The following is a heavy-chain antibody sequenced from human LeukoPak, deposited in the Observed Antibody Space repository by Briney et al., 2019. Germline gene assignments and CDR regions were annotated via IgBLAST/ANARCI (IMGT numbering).Heavy chain of an antibody. Sequence: GASVKVSCKASGYSFTGYYIHWVRQAPGQGLEWMAWINPNSGGTNYAQNFQGRVTVTRDTSVSTAYMEVSRLRSDDTAVYYCARDRRGYYDSGSYYPLIWGQGTPVTVSS. CDR1: GYSFTGYY. J-gene: IGHJ4*02. CDR2: INPNSGGT. CDR3: ARDRRGYYDSGSYYPLI. V-gene: IGHV1-2*02. D-gene: IGHD3-10*01.